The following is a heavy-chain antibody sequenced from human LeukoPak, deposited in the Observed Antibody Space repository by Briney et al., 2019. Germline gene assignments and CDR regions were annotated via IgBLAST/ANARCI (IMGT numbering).Heavy chain of an antibody. V-gene: IGHV1-69*05. J-gene: IGHJ4*02. Sequence: ASVKVSCKASGGTFSSYAISWVRQAPGQGLEWMGRIIPIFGTANYAQKFQGRVTITTDESTSTAYMELSSLRSEDTAVYYCARAWADYYDSSGYSNWGQGTLVTVSS. CDR1: GGTFSSYA. CDR3: ARAWADYYDSSGYSN. D-gene: IGHD3-22*01. CDR2: IIPIFGTA.